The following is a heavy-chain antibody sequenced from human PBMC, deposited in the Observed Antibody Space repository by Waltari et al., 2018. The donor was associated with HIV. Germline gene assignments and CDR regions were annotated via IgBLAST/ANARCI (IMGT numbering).Heavy chain of an antibody. J-gene: IGHJ6*02. CDR3: ARMQRFYGSEQSRYFYFGMDV. CDR1: GFIVSDHY. CDR2: LYNNGNT. D-gene: IGHD3-10*01. Sequence: EVQLVESGGNLTRPGGSLRLSCVGSGFIVSDHYMSWVRQAPGKGPEGVSVLYNNGNTLYGGSVKGRFTIFRDNSKNTLYLQMNTLRVDDTAVYYCARMQRFYGSEQSRYFYFGMDVWGQGTTVTVSS. V-gene: IGHV3-53*01.